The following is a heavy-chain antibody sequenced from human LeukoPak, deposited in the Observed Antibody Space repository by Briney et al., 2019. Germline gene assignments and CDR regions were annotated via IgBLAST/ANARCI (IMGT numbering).Heavy chain of an antibody. CDR3: AKAKPPTYARGWFWDY. V-gene: IGHV3-23*01. CDR2: ISGGGGST. CDR1: GFTFSTYA. Sequence: PGGSLTLSCVASGFTFSTYAMSWVRQAPGKGLEWVSGISGGGGSTYFADSVKGRFTISRDNSRNTLYLLMNSLRADDAAIYYCAKAKPPTYARGWFWDYWGQGTLVTVSA. J-gene: IGHJ4*02. D-gene: IGHD6-19*01.